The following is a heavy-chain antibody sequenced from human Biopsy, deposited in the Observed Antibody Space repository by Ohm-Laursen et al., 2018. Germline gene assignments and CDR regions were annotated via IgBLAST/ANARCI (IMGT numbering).Heavy chain of an antibody. CDR3: ARATNSTGWPYYYFYGMDV. CDR2: IYYSGST. CDR1: GGSISSDY. D-gene: IGHD2/OR15-2a*01. Sequence: PSQTLSLTCTVSGGSISSDYWSWIRQTPGKGLEWIGYIYYSGSTNYNPSLKSRVTISVDTSKNQFSLRLNSATAADTAVYYCARATNSTGWPYYYFYGMDVWGQGTTVTVSS. V-gene: IGHV4-59*01. J-gene: IGHJ6*02.